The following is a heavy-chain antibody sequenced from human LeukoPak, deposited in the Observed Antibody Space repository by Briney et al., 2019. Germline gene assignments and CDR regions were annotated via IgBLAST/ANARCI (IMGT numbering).Heavy chain of an antibody. CDR3: ARQVGGSYYNYYYYMDV. D-gene: IGHD1-26*01. V-gene: IGHV4-34*01. CDR2: INHSGST. J-gene: IGHJ6*03. Sequence: ETLSLTCAVYGGSFSGYYWSWIRQPPGKVLEWIGEINHSGSTNYNPSLKSRVTISVDTSKNQFSLKLSSVTAADTAVYYCARQVGGSYYNYYYYMDVWGKGTTVTISS. CDR1: GGSFSGYY.